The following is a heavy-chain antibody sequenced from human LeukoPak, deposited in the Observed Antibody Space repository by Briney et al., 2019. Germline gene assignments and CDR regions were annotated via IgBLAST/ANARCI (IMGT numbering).Heavy chain of an antibody. D-gene: IGHD2-2*01. V-gene: IGHV1-46*01. J-gene: IGHJ4*02. CDR3: ARVVVSSTSSAFFDY. Sequence: ASVKVSCKASGYTFTSYYMHWVRQAPGQGLEWMGIINPSGGSTSYAQKFQGRVTMTRDTSTSTVYMELSSLRSEDTAVYYCARVVVSSTSSAFFDYWGQGTLVTVSS. CDR2: INPSGGST. CDR1: GYTFTSYY.